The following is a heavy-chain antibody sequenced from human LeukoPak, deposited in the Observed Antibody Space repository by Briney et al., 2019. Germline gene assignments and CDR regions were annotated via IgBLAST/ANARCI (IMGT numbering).Heavy chain of an antibody. CDR3: ARGKGTSWKYYFGS. CDR1: GFTFNTFA. V-gene: IGHV3-23*01. Sequence: GGSLRLSCAASGFTFNTFAMSWVRQAPGEGLEWISVIGGSSGTTYYADSVKGRFTISRDNSKNMLSLQMNNLRADDTAVYYCARGKGTSWKYYFGSWGQGTLVTVSS. CDR2: IGGSSGTT. J-gene: IGHJ4*02. D-gene: IGHD1-1*01.